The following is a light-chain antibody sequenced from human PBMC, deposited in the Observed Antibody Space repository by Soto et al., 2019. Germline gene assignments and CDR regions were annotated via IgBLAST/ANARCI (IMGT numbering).Light chain of an antibody. Sequence: DIQLTQSPSSLSASVGDRVTISCRASQGISTFLAWYQQKPGKAPKSLIKTASTLQSGVPSRFSGSGSDTDFILTISSMQPEDFATYFCQQYSSYPRTFGQGKRLDLK. CDR2: TAS. CDR3: QQYSSYPRT. CDR1: QGISTF. J-gene: IGKJ5*01. V-gene: IGKV1D-16*01.